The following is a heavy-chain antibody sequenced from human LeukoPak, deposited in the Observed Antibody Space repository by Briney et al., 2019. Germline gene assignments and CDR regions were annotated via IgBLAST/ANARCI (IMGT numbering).Heavy chain of an antibody. J-gene: IGHJ5*02. CDR1: GGTFSGYA. V-gene: IGHV1-69*06. CDR2: IIPTFDTA. D-gene: IGHD3-22*01. Sequence: ASVKVSCKASGGTFSGYAFTWVRQAPGQGLEWMGGIIPTFDTANYAQKFQGRVTFTADKSTSTVYMELSRLRSEDTALYYCARCIPPYYYDSSGYYQTQWSNWFDPWGQGTLVTVSS. CDR3: ARCIPPYYYDSSGYYQTQWSNWFDP.